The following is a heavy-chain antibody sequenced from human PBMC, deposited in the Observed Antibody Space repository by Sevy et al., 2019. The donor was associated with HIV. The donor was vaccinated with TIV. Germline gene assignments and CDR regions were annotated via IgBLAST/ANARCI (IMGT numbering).Heavy chain of an antibody. CDR1: GFTFSSYA. Sequence: GGSLRLSCAASGFTFSSYAMSWVRQAPGKGLEWVSAIRGSGGSTYYADSVKGRFTISRDNSKNTLYLQMNSLRAEDTAVYYCAKSYYYDSSGFPTQTFDYWGQGTLVTVSS. CDR3: AKSYYYDSSGFPTQTFDY. J-gene: IGHJ4*02. D-gene: IGHD3-22*01. CDR2: IRGSGGST. V-gene: IGHV3-23*01.